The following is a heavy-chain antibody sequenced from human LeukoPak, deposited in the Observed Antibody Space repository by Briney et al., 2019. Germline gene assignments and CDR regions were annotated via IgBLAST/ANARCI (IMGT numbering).Heavy chain of an antibody. J-gene: IGHJ3*02. CDR3: ARAGFSTTDAFDT. CDR1: GGSISSGSYY. CDR2: IYTSGST. V-gene: IGHV4-61*02. D-gene: IGHD2/OR15-2a*01. Sequence: SQTLSLTCTVSGGSISSGSYYWSWIRQPAGKGLEWIGRIYTSGSTNYNPSLKSRVTISVDTSKNQFSLKLSSVTAADTAVYYCARAGFSTTDAFDTWGQGTMVTVSS.